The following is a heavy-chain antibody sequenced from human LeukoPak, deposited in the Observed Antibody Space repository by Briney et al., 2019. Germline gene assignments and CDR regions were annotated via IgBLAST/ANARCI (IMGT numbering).Heavy chain of an antibody. D-gene: IGHD5-18*01. V-gene: IGHV4-28*03. CDR2: IYYSGST. CDR3: ARGLVGYDPNWFDP. Sequence: SETLSLTCAVSGYSISSSNWWGWIRQPPGKGLEWIGYIYYSGSTYYNPSLKSRVTMSVDTSKNQFSLKLSSVTAVDTAVYYCARGLVGYDPNWFDPWGQGTLATVSS. J-gene: IGHJ5*02. CDR1: GYSISSSNW.